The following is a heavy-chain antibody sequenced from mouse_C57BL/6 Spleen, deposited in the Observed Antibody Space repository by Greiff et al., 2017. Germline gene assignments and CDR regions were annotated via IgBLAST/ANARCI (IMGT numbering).Heavy chain of an antibody. CDR1: GYTFTDYY. D-gene: IGHD2-5*01. CDR2: IYPGSGNT. V-gene: IGHV1-76*01. J-gene: IGHJ1*03. Sequence: VQLQQSGAELVRPGASVKLSCKASGYTFTDYYINWVKQRPGQGLEWIARIYPGSGNTYYNEKFKGKATLTAEKSSSTAYMQLSSLTSEDSAVYFCARVGSNVHYWYFDGWGTGTTVTVSS. CDR3: ARVGSNVHYWYFDG.